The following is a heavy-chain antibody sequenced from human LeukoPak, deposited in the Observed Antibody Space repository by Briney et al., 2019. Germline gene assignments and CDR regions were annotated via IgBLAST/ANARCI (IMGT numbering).Heavy chain of an antibody. Sequence: PGGSLRLSCAASGFTFSSYGMHWVRQAPGKGLEWVAVIWYDGSNKYYADSVKGRFTISRDNSKNTLYLQMNSLRAEDTAVYYCARDTGIVGATSSSGTSIELDYWGQGTLVTVSS. J-gene: IGHJ4*02. CDR2: IWYDGSNK. CDR1: GFTFSSYG. D-gene: IGHD1-26*01. CDR3: ARDTGIVGATSSSGTSIELDY. V-gene: IGHV3-33*01.